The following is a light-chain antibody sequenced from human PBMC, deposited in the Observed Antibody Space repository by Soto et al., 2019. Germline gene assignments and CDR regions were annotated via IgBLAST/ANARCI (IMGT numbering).Light chain of an antibody. V-gene: IGLV2-14*03. CDR3: TSNTTSSTGV. CDR2: DVN. CDR1: SSDVGAYNY. Sequence: QSVLTQPASVSGSPGQSITISCTGTSSDVGAYNYVSWCQHHPGNAPKLIIYDVNNRPSGVPNRFSGSKSGNAASLTISGPKPDFEAYYHCTSNTTSSTGVFGGGTQLTV. J-gene: IGLJ7*01.